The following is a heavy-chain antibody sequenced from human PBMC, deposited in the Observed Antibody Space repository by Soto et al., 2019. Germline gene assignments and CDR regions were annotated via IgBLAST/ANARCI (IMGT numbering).Heavy chain of an antibody. D-gene: IGHD2-2*01. Sequence: QVQRQESGPGLVKPSETLSLTCTVSGGSISSYYWSWIRQPPGKGRGWIGYIYYSGSTNYNPSLKSRVTISVDTSKNQFSLKLSSVTAADTAVYYCARVGYCSSTSCYALDFDYWGQGTLVTVSS. CDR1: GGSISSYY. CDR3: ARVGYCSSTSCYALDFDY. CDR2: IYYSGST. V-gene: IGHV4-59*01. J-gene: IGHJ4*02.